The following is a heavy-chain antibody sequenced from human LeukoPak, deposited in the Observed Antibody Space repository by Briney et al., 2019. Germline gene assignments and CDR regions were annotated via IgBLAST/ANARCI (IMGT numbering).Heavy chain of an antibody. Sequence: PGGSLRLSCAASGFTFRSYGMHWVRQAPGKGLQWVAVIWYDGSNKYYADSVKGRFTISRDNSKNTLYLQMNSLRAEDTAVYYCARGLVPGFLDYWGQGTPVTVSS. V-gene: IGHV3-33*01. CDR2: IWYDGSNK. CDR3: ARGLVPGFLDY. J-gene: IGHJ4*02. CDR1: GFTFRSYG. D-gene: IGHD4-11*01.